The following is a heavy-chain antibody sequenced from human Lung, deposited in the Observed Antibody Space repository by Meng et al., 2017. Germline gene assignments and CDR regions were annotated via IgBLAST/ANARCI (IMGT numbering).Heavy chain of an antibody. Sequence: QGPLQEVGRGLLKPSETLSLTCVVSGGSFSDYYWSWIRQPPGKGLEWIGEINHSGSTNYNPSLESRATISVDTSQNNLSLKLSSVTAADSAVYYCARGPTTMAHDFDYWGQGTLVTVSS. CDR1: GGSFSDYY. J-gene: IGHJ4*02. V-gene: IGHV4-34*01. D-gene: IGHD4-11*01. CDR2: INHSGST. CDR3: ARGPTTMAHDFDY.